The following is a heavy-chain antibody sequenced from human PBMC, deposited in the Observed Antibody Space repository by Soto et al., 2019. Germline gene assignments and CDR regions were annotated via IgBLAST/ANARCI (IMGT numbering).Heavy chain of an antibody. CDR1: GNTFTSYD. D-gene: IGHD2-8*01. CDR2: INPNSGNI. CDR3: ARVGLYGVPVESDY. J-gene: IGHJ4*02. Sequence: ASVKVSCKASGNTFTSYDINWVRQATGHGLEWMGWINPNSGNIGYAQKFQGRVTMTRDTAIRTAYMEVSRLRSDDTAVYYCARVGLYGVPVESDYWGQGTLVTVSS. V-gene: IGHV1-8*01.